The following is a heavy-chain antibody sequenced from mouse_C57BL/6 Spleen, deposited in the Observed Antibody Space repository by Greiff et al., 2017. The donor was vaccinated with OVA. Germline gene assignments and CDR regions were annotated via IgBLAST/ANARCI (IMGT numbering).Heavy chain of an antibody. CDR3: ARGEYDDSSYVSPFDD. Sequence: QVHVKQSGAELARPGASVKLSCKASGYTFTSYGISWVKQRTGQGLEWIGEIYPRSGNTYYNEKFKGKATLTADKSSSTAYMELRSLTSEDAAVYFCARGEYDDSSYVSPFDDWGKGTTLTVSS. CDR2: IYPRSGNT. D-gene: IGHD1-1*01. CDR1: GYTFTSYG. V-gene: IGHV1-81*01. J-gene: IGHJ2*01.